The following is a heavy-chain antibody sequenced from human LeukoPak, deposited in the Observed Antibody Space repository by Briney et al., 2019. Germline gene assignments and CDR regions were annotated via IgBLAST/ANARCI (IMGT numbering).Heavy chain of an antibody. J-gene: IGHJ1*01. Sequence: ASVKVSCKASGYIFSSYNINWVRQATGQGPEWMGWMNPNSGNTGYAQKFQGRVTMTRNTSISTAYMELSSLGSEDTAVYYCARVSPHIAVAGAEYFHHWGQGTLVTVSS. V-gene: IGHV1-8*01. CDR3: ARVSPHIAVAGAEYFHH. CDR1: GYIFSSYN. D-gene: IGHD6-13*01. CDR2: MNPNSGNT.